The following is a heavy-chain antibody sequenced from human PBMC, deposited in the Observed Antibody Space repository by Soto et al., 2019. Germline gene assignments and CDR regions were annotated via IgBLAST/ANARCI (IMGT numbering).Heavy chain of an antibody. J-gene: IGHJ3*02. V-gene: IGHV1-69*02. Sequence: ASVKVSCKASGGTFSSYTISWVRQAPGQGLEWMGRIIPILGIANYAQKFQGRVTITADKSTSTAYMELRSMRSENTAVYYCARGHEYSGYHAFDIWGQGTMVTVSS. CDR3: ARGHEYSGYHAFDI. CDR2: IIPILGIA. CDR1: GGTFSSYT. D-gene: IGHD5-12*01.